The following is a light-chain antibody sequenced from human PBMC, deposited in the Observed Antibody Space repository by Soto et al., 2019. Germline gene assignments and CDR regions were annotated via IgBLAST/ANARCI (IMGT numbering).Light chain of an antibody. Sequence: VVVTQTTATLSLSPVERATLSCRASQSVSHYLAWYQHKPGQAPRLLIYDASNRATGIPARFSGSGSGTHFTLTFGSLEPEDLAVYYCQQRSDWALTFGGGTKVDIK. CDR3: QQRSDWALT. CDR1: QSVSHY. CDR2: DAS. J-gene: IGKJ4*01. V-gene: IGKV3-11*01.